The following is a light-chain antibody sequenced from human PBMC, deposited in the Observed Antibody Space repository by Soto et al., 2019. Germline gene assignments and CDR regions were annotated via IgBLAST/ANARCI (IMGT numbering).Light chain of an antibody. Sequence: DIQMTQSPSTLSASVGDRVTITCRASQSISGWLAWYQQRPGKAPKLLIYDASSLVSGVPSRFSGSGSGTEFTLTIGGLQPDDFATYYCQQYSGYSLFTFGPGTIVDIK. CDR1: QSISGW. V-gene: IGKV1-5*01. CDR2: DAS. CDR3: QQYSGYSLFT. J-gene: IGKJ3*01.